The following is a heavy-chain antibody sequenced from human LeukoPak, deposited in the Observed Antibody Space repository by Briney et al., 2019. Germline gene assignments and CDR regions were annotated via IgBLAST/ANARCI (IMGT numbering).Heavy chain of an antibody. J-gene: IGHJ5*02. CDR3: ARDLLGVGSHNWFDP. V-gene: IGHV3-21*01. Sequence: GGSLRLSCAASGFTFSSYRMTWVRQAPGKGLEWVSSISSSSSYIYYADSVKGRFTISRDNAKNSLYLQMNSLRADDTAVYYCARDLLGVGSHNWFDPWGQGTLVTVSS. CDR1: GFTFSSYR. D-gene: IGHD1-26*01. CDR2: ISSSSSYI.